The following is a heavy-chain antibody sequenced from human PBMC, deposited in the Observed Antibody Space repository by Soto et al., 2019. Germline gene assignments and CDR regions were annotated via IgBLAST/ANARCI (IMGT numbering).Heavy chain of an antibody. CDR2: IYYIGNT. J-gene: IGHJ6*02. V-gene: IGHV4-59*01. CDR3: ARLPTVVSDYYYYGMDV. D-gene: IGHD4-17*01. Sequence: SETRSLTCTVSGGSISIDYWSWIRQPPGKGLEWTVYIYYIGNTNYNPSRKSRVTISVDTSKHHFPLKLSSVTAADTAVYYCARLPTVVSDYYYYGMDVWGQGTTVTVSS. CDR1: GGSISIDY.